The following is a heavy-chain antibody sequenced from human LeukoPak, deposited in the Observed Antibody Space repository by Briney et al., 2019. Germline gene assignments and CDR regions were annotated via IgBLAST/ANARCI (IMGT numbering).Heavy chain of an antibody. Sequence: ASVKVSCKTSGYTFTGSYIHWVRQAPGQGLEWMGWISAYNGNTNYAQKLQGRVTMTTDTSTSTAYMELRSLRSDDTAVYYCARDLGYCSSTSCYHWFDPWGQGTLVTVSS. CDR1: GYTFTGSY. CDR2: ISAYNGNT. V-gene: IGHV1-18*01. CDR3: ARDLGYCSSTSCYHWFDP. D-gene: IGHD2-2*01. J-gene: IGHJ5*02.